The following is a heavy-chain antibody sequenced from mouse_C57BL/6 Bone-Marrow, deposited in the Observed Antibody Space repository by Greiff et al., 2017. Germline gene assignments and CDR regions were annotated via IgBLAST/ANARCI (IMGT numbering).Heavy chain of an antibody. CDR3: ARRGRGAWCAD. V-gene: IGHV5-6*02. CDR2: ISSGGSYT. J-gene: IGHJ3*01. CDR1: GFTFSSYG. Sequence: EVKLMESGGDLVKPGGSLKLSCAASGFTFSSYGMSWVRQTPDKRLEWVATISSGGSYTYYPDSVKGRFTISRDNAKNTLYLQMSSLKSEDTAMXYCARRGRGAWCADWGQGTLVTVSA.